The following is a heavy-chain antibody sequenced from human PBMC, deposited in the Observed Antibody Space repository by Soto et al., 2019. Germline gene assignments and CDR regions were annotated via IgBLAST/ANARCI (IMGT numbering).Heavy chain of an antibody. CDR1: GGSFSGYY. CDR2: INHSGST. CDR3: ARDHGFGELLAWFDP. V-gene: IGHV4-34*01. Sequence: SETLSLTCAVYGGSFSGYYWSWIRQPPGKGLEWIGEINHSGSTNYNPSLKSRVTLSVDTSKNQFSLKLSSVTAADTAVYYCARDHGFGELLAWFDPWGQGTLVTVSS. J-gene: IGHJ5*02. D-gene: IGHD3-10*01.